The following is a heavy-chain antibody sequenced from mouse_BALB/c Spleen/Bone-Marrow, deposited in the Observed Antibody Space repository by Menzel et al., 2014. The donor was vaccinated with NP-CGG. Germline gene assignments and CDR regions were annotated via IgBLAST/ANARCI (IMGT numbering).Heavy chain of an antibody. CDR3: ARKYGDY. Sequence: QVQLKESGAELVRPGSSVKISCKASGYPFSSYWMNWVKQRPGQGLEWIGQIYPGDGETNYNGKFKGNATLTADKSSSTAYMQLISLISEDSAVYFCARKYGDYWGQGTTLTVSS. D-gene: IGHD2-10*02. J-gene: IGHJ2*01. CDR1: GYPFSSYW. CDR2: IYPGDGET. V-gene: IGHV1-80*01.